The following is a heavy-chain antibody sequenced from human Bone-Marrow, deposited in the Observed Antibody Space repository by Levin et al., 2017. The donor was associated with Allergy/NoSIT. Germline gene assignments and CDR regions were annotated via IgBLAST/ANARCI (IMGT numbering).Heavy chain of an antibody. J-gene: IGHJ4*02. Sequence: ASVKVSCRASGYSFANSGITWVRQAPGQGLEWIGWVSGKNDKTHYAQKIQGRVIMTSDSSTSTGYLEVRRLTSDDTAVYYCARACGDPGYCSETNFDHGGQGTQVTVSS. V-gene: IGHV1-18*01. CDR1: GYSFANSG. CDR2: VSGKNDKT. D-gene: IGHD2-8*02. CDR3: ARACGDPGYCSETNFDH.